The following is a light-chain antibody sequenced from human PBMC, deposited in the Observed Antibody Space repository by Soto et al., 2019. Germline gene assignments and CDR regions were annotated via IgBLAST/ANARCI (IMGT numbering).Light chain of an antibody. CDR2: AAS. V-gene: IGKV1-39*01. Sequence: IQMTQSPSSLSSSFGDRVTITCRASQSISTFLNWYQQKPGKAPKVLIYAASSLQSGVPSRFSGSVSGTDVTITISSLQPEDGATYYCQQSYSTLLTFGGGTKVDIK. J-gene: IGKJ4*01. CDR1: QSISTF. CDR3: QQSYSTLLT.